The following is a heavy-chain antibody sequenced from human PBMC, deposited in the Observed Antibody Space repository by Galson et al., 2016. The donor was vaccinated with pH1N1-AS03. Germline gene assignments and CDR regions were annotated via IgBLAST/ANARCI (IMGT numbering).Heavy chain of an antibody. V-gene: IGHV1-3*01. Sequence: SVKVSCKASVYTFISYVMHWVRQAPGQRLEWMGWINAGNGNTTYSQSFQGRVTITRDTSASKAYMELSSLRSEDTAVYYGARRRGSYGMDVWGQGTTVSVSS. CDR1: VYTFISYV. CDR3: ARRRGSYGMDV. D-gene: IGHD1-26*01. CDR2: INAGNGNT. J-gene: IGHJ6*02.